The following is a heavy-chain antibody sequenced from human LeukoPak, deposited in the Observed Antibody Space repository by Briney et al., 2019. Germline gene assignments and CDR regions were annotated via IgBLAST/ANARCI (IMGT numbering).Heavy chain of an antibody. V-gene: IGHV3-30-3*01. D-gene: IGHD2-21*02. CDR1: GFTFSSYA. CDR2: ISYDGSNK. Sequence: GGSLRLSCAASGFTFSSYAMHWVRQAPGKGLEWVAVISYDGSNKYYADSVKGRFTISRDNSKNTLYLQMNSLRAEDTAVYYCARSPYCGGDCYHWYFDLWGRGTLVTVSP. J-gene: IGHJ2*01. CDR3: ARSPYCGGDCYHWYFDL.